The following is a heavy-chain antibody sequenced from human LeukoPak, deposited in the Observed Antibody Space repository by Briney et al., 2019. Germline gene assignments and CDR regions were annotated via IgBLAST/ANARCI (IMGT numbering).Heavy chain of an antibody. Sequence: PSETLSLTCTVSGGSISSYYWSWIRQPAGKGLEWIGRIYTSGSTNYNPSLKSRVTMSVDTSKSQFSLKLSSVTAADTAVYYCAREDYYGDPNWFDPWGQGTLVTVSS. CDR2: IYTSGST. V-gene: IGHV4-4*07. CDR1: GGSISSYY. J-gene: IGHJ5*02. D-gene: IGHD4-17*01. CDR3: AREDYYGDPNWFDP.